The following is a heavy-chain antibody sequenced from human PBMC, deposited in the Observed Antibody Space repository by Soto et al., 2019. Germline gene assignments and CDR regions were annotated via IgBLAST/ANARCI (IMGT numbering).Heavy chain of an antibody. CDR3: ARYSSSYFDY. CDR2: LYHSGIS. D-gene: IGHD6-6*01. V-gene: IGHV4-38-2*01. CDR1: GYSISSGYY. J-gene: IGHJ4*02. Sequence: SETLSLTCAVSGYSISSGYYWGWIRQPPGKGLEWIGYLYHSGISDYNPSLKSRVTISVDTSKNQFSLKVRSVTAADTAVYYCARYSSSYFDYWGQGSRVTVSS.